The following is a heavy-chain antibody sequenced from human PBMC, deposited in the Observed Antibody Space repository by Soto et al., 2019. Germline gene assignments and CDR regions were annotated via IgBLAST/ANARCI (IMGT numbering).Heavy chain of an antibody. CDR2: INPNSGGT. Sequence: ASVKVSCKASGYTFTGYYMHWVRQAPGQGLEWMGWINPNSGGTNYAQKVQGWVTMTRDTSISTAYMELGRLGSDDTAVYYCARGTLGYCSSTSCYPDAGSGFLEWLLLDYWGQGTLVTVSS. CDR1: GYTFTGYY. CDR3: ARGTLGYCSSTSCYPDAGSGFLEWLLLDY. D-gene: IGHD2-2*01. V-gene: IGHV1-2*04. J-gene: IGHJ4*02.